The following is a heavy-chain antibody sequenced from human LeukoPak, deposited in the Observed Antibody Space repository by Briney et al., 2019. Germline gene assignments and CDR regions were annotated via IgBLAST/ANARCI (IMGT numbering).Heavy chain of an antibody. CDR1: GGSFSGYY. Sequence: SETLSLTCAVYGGSFSGYYCSWIRQPPGKGLEWIGEINHSGSTNYNPSLKSRVTISVDTSKNQFSLKLSSVTAADTAVYYCARGLIVVVPAAILSYYMDVWGKGTTVTVSS. CDR2: INHSGST. D-gene: IGHD2-2*02. V-gene: IGHV4-34*01. J-gene: IGHJ6*03. CDR3: ARGLIVVVPAAILSYYMDV.